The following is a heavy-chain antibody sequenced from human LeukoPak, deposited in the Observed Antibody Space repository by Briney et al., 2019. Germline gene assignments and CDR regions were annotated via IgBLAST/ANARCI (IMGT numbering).Heavy chain of an antibody. CDR2: ISRDGITK. D-gene: IGHD4-17*01. V-gene: IGHV3-30-3*01. Sequence: GGSLRLYCAASGFTFSRYAMHWVRQAPGRGLEWVAVISRDGITKDFADSVKGRFTISRDNSKNTLYLQMNSLRTEDTAVYYCARAIYGDAPDDGGNYWGQGTLVTVSS. J-gene: IGHJ4*02. CDR3: ARAIYGDAPDDGGNY. CDR1: GFTFSRYA.